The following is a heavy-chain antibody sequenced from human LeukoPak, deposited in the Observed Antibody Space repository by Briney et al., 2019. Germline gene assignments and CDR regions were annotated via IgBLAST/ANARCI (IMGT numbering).Heavy chain of an antibody. Sequence: PGRSLRLSCAASGFTFSSYGMHWVRQAPGKGLEWVAVIWYDGSNKYYADSVKGRFTISRDNSKNTLYLQMNSLRAEDTAVYYCAREAYCGGDCYSGYWGQGTRVTVSS. V-gene: IGHV3-33*01. CDR3: AREAYCGGDCYSGY. D-gene: IGHD2-21*02. J-gene: IGHJ4*02. CDR1: GFTFSSYG. CDR2: IWYDGSNK.